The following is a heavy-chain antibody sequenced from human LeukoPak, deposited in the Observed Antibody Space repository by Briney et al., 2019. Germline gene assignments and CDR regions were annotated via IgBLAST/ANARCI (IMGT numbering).Heavy chain of an antibody. D-gene: IGHD4-11*01. CDR2: ISAYNGNT. V-gene: IGHV1-18*01. Sequence: GASVKVSCKASGYTFTSYGISWVRQAHGQGLEWMGWISAYNGNTNYAQKLQGRVTMTTDTSTSTAYMELRSLRSDDTAVYYCARSARYSNLIGYDYWGQGTLVTVSS. J-gene: IGHJ4*02. CDR3: ARSARYSNLIGYDY. CDR1: GYTFTSYG.